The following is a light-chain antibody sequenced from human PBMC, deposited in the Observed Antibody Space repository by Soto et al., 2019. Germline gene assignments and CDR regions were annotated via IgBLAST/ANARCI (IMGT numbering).Light chain of an antibody. V-gene: IGLV2-11*01. J-gene: IGLJ1*01. Sequence: QSALTQPRSVSGSPGQSVTISCTGTSSDVGYYNYVSWYQQHPGKALKIMIYDVSERPSGVPDRFSGSKSGNTASLTISGLQAEDEADYYCWSYAGSPRDVFGTGTKLTVL. CDR2: DVS. CDR1: SSDVGYYNY. CDR3: WSYAGSPRDV.